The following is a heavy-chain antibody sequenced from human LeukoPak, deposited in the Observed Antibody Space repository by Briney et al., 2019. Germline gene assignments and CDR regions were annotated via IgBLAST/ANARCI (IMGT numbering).Heavy chain of an antibody. J-gene: IGHJ6*03. Sequence: PSETLSLTCAVSGYSICSGYYWGRFRPPPGKGPEWIGCICDSGSTYYNPSLKGRVTISAATSKDQFSLMISSVTAAATAVYYCARQGGSNSPYYYYYTGGWGKGTTVTVSS. V-gene: IGHV4-38-2*01. D-gene: IGHD6-13*01. CDR1: GYSICSGYY. CDR3: ARQGGSNSPYYYYYTGG. CDR2: ICDSGST.